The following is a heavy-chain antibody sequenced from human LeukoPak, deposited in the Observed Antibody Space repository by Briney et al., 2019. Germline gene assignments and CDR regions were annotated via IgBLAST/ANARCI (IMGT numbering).Heavy chain of an antibody. Sequence: GSTSYAQKFQGRVTMTRDTSTSTVYMELSSLRSEDTAVYYCARDFASSGYYPHKYYFDYWGQGTLVTVSS. D-gene: IGHD3-22*01. J-gene: IGHJ4*02. V-gene: IGHV1-46*01. CDR2: GST. CDR3: ARDFASSGYYPHKYYFDY.